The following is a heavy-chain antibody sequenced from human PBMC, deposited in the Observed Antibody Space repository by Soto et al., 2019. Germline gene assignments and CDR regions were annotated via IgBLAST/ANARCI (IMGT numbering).Heavy chain of an antibody. V-gene: IGHV1-18*01. CDR1: GYTFTSYG. J-gene: IGHJ6*02. D-gene: IGHD3-3*01. CDR3: ARGDRLRFLEWFMGGMDV. CDR2: ISAYNGNT. Sequence: QVQLVQSGAEVKKPGASVKVSCKASGYTFTSYGISWVRQAPGQGLEWMGWISAYNGNTNYAQKLQGRGTMTTDTSTSTAYMELRSLRSDDTAVYYCARGDRLRFLEWFMGGMDVWGQGTTVTVSS.